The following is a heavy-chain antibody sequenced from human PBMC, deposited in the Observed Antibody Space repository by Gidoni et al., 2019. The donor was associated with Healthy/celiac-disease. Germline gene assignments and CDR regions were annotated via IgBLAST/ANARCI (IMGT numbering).Heavy chain of an antibody. D-gene: IGHD6-19*01. V-gene: IGHV3-9*01. CDR1: GFTFDDYA. Sequence: EVQLVESGGGLVQPGRSLRLSCAASGFTFDDYAMHWVRQAPGKGLEWVSGISWNSGSIGYADSGKGRFTISRDNAKNSLYLQMNSLRAEDTALYYCAKDPGSGYSSGWYPYYFDYWGQGTLVTVSS. CDR2: ISWNSGSI. J-gene: IGHJ4*02. CDR3: AKDPGSGYSSGWYPYYFDY.